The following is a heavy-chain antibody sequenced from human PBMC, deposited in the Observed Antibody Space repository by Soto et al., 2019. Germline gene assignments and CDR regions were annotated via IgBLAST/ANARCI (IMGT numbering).Heavy chain of an antibody. J-gene: IGHJ4*02. D-gene: IGHD2-8*01. V-gene: IGHV4-30-2*01. CDR1: GGSVNSGVYS. CDR2: ISPSGSP. Sequence: SETLSLTCSVSGGSVNSGVYSWSWIRHPPGKGLEWIGFISPSGSPAYNPSLKSRVTISVYRSNNQISLEISSVTAADTAVYYCTRGVLAWGEGTMVTVYS. CDR3: TRGVLA.